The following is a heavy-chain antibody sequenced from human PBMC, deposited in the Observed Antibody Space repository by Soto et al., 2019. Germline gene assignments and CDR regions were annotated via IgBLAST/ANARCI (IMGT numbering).Heavy chain of an antibody. CDR1: GFTFSNAW. D-gene: IGHD3-9*01. CDR3: TTVPIYYDILTGFL. Sequence: EVQLVESGGGLVKPGGSLRLSCAASGFTFSNAWMSLVRQAPGKGLEWVGRIKSKTDGGTTDYAAPVKGRFTISRDDSKNTLYLQMNSLKTEDTAVYYCTTVPIYYDILTGFLWGQGTLVTVSS. V-gene: IGHV3-15*01. CDR2: IKSKTDGGTT. J-gene: IGHJ4*02.